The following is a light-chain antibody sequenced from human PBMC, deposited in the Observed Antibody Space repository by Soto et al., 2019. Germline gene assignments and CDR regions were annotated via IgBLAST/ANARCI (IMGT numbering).Light chain of an antibody. Sequence: SALTQPTSVSGSPGQSITISCTGTTNDVGGYNYVSWYQQHPGKAPKLLIFEVSSRPSGVSNRFSGSKSGNTASLTISALQAEDEADYFCNSYTSSTSRPYVFGAGTKVTVL. CDR2: EVS. J-gene: IGLJ1*01. CDR1: TNDVGGYNY. CDR3: NSYTSSTSRPYV. V-gene: IGLV2-14*01.